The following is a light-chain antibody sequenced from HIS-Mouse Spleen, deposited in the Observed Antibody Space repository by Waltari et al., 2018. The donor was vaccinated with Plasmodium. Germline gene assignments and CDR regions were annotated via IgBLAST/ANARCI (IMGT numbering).Light chain of an antibody. V-gene: IGKV1-5*03. Sequence: DIQMTQSPSTLSASVVHRVTITCRASQRISSWLAWYQQKTGKAPKLLIYKASSLESGVPSRFSGSGSGTEFTLTISSLQPDDFATYYCQQYNSYSWTFGQGTKVEIK. CDR1: QRISSW. J-gene: IGKJ1*01. CDR3: QQYNSYSWT. CDR2: KAS.